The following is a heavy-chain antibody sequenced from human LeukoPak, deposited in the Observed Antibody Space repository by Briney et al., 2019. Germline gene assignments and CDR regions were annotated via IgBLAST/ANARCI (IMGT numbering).Heavy chain of an antibody. J-gene: IGHJ6*03. V-gene: IGHV3-7*01. CDR2: IKQDGSEK. CDR1: GFTISSYW. CDR3: ASSRPYYYYYMDV. Sequence: GGSLRLSCAASGFTISSYWMSWVRQAPGKGLEWVANIKQDGSEKYYVDSVKGRFPISRDNAKNSLYLQMNSLRAEDTAVYYCASSRPYYYYYMDVWGKGTTVTVSS.